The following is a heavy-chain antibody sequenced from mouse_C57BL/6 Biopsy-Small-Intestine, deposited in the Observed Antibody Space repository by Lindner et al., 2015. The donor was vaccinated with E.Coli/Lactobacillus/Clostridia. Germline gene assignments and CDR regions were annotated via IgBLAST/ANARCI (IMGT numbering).Heavy chain of an antibody. CDR3: AKEWVGGAASGSSRNWFDT. V-gene: IGHV1-72*04. CDR1: GYTFTTYG. Sequence: SVKVSCKASGYTFTTYGIHWVRQAPGQGLEWMGWISPYSGDTKSAQEFQGRLTMTTDTSTTTAYMELKSLRSDDTTTYYCAKEWVGGAASGSSRNWFDTWGQGTPVTVSS. J-gene: IGHJ4*01. CDR2: ISPYSGDT. D-gene: IGHD6-2*01.